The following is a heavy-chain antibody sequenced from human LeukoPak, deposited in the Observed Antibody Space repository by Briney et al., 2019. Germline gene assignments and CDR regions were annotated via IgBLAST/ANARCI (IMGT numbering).Heavy chain of an antibody. CDR2: MNPNSGNT. CDR3: AKLGVTKQESTGLEFSY. D-gene: IGHD3-3*01. Sequence: ASVKVSCKASGYTFTSYDINWVRQATGQGLEWMGWMNPNSGNTGYAQKFQGRVTMTRNTSISTAYMELSSLRSEDTAVYYCAKLGVTKQESTGLEFSYWGQGTLVTVSS. V-gene: IGHV1-8*01. J-gene: IGHJ4*02. CDR1: GYTFTSYD.